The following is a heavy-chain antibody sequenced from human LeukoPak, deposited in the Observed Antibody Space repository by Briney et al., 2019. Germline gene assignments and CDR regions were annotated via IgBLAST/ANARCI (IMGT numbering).Heavy chain of an antibody. J-gene: IGHJ5*02. CDR1: GYSINNGYN. V-gene: IGHV4-38-2*02. Sequence: SETLSLTCSVSGYSINNGYNWGWVRQPPGKGLECIGSISHIGSTYYNPSLESRVTISLDTSKNQFSLELSSVTAADTAVYYCAKTYISCNNYFDPWGQGTLVTVSS. CDR2: ISHIGST. CDR3: AKTYISCNNYFDP. D-gene: IGHD2-15*01.